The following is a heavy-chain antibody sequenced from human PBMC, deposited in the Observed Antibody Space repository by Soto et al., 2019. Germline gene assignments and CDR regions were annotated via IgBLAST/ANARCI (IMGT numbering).Heavy chain of an antibody. Sequence: GGSLRLSCASSGFTFSNAWMNWVRQAPGKGLEWVGRIKSKTDGGTTDYAAPVKGRFTISRDDSKNTLYLQMNSLKTEDTAVYYCTTVASGSLKDATVTGLYWGQGTLVTVSS. J-gene: IGHJ4*02. CDR3: TTVASGSLKDATVTGLY. V-gene: IGHV3-15*07. CDR2: IKSKTDGGTT. CDR1: GFTFSNAW. D-gene: IGHD4-4*01.